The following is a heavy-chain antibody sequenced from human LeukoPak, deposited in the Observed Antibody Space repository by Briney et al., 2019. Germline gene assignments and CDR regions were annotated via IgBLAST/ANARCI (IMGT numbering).Heavy chain of an antibody. Sequence: SETLSLTCTVSGGSISSYYWSWIRQPPGKGLEWIGYIYYSGSTNYNPSLKSRVTISVDTSKNQFSLKLSSVTAADTAVYYSARTRCSGGSCYSFYFDYWGQGTLVTVSS. V-gene: IGHV4-59*08. D-gene: IGHD2-15*01. J-gene: IGHJ4*02. CDR2: IYYSGST. CDR3: ARTRCSGGSCYSFYFDY. CDR1: GGSISSYY.